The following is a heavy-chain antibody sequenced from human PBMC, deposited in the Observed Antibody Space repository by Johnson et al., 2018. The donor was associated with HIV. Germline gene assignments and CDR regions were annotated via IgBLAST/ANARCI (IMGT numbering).Heavy chain of an antibody. V-gene: IGHV3-30*04. CDR1: GFTFSSYA. J-gene: IGHJ3*02. CDR2: ISYDGSNK. D-gene: IGHD6-13*01. Sequence: VQLVESGGGVVQPGRSLRLSCAASGFTFSSYAMHWVRQAPGKGLEWVAGISYDGSNKYYADSVKCRFTISRDNSKNTLYLQMNSLRAEDTAVYYCVRPAAAGRDDAFDIWGQGTMVTVSS. CDR3: VRPAAAGRDDAFDI.